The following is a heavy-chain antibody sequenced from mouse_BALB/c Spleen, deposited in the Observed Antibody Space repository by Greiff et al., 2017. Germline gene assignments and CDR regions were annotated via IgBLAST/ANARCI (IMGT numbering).Heavy chain of an antibody. Sequence: DVMLVESGGGLVKLGGSLKLSCAASGFTFSSYYMSWVRQTPEKRLELVAAINSNGGSTYYPDTVKGRFTISRDNAKNTLYLQMSSLKSEDTALYYCARGGYYGNYVAYWGQGTLVTVSA. CDR2: INSNGGST. D-gene: IGHD2-1*01. V-gene: IGHV5-6-2*01. CDR3: ARGGYYGNYVAY. J-gene: IGHJ3*01. CDR1: GFTFSSYY.